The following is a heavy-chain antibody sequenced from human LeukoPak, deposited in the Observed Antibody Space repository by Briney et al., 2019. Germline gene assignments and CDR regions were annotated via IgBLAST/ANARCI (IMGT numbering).Heavy chain of an antibody. CDR2: IYTSGSS. CDR1: GGSISSGNYY. CDR3: AREGYAIHRWGYYYYYYMDV. J-gene: IGHJ6*03. D-gene: IGHD2-8*01. Sequence: KPSETLSLTCTVSGGSISSGNYYWSWIRQPAGKGLEWIGRIYTSGSSNYNPPLKSRVTISVDTSKNQFSLKLSSVTAEDTAVYYCAREGYAIHRWGYYYYYYMDVWGKGTTVTVSS. V-gene: IGHV4-61*02.